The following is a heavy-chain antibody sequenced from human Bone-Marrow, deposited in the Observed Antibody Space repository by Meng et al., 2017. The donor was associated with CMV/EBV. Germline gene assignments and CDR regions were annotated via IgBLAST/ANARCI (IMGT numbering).Heavy chain of an antibody. CDR1: GGSISSSNW. CDR3: AKYCSSTSCQGSGMDV. Sequence: SETLSLTCAVSGGSISSSNWWSWVRQPPGKGLEWIGEIYHSGSTNYNPSLKSRVTISVDKSKNQFSLKLSSVTAADTAVYYCAKYCSSTSCQGSGMDVWGQGTTVTVPS. CDR2: IYHSGST. V-gene: IGHV4-4*02. J-gene: IGHJ6*02. D-gene: IGHD2-2*01.